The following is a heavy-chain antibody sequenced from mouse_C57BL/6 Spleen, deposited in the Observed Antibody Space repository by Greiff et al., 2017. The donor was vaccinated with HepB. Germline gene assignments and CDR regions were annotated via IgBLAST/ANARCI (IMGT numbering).Heavy chain of an antibody. V-gene: IGHV1-72*01. CDR2: IAPNSGGT. D-gene: IGHD1-1*01. Sequence: QVQLQQSGAELVKPGASVKLSCKASGYTFTSYWMHWVKQRPGRGLEWIGRIAPNSGGTKYNEKFKSKATLTVDKPSSTAYMQLSSLTSEDSAVYYCARDYYGSSFAYGGQGTLVTVAA. J-gene: IGHJ3*01. CDR1: GYTFTSYW. CDR3: ARDYYGSSFAY.